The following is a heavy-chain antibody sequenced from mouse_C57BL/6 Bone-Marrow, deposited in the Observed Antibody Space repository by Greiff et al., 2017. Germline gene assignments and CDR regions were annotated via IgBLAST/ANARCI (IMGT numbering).Heavy chain of an antibody. CDR1: GYTFTSYW. D-gene: IGHD2-4*01. CDR3: ARDDYDERGYFDY. J-gene: IGHJ2*01. Sequence: VQLQQPGAELVRPGTSVKLSCKASGYTFTSYWMHWVKQRPGQGLEWIGVIDPSDSYTNYNQKFKGKATLTVDTSSSTAYMQLSSLTSEDSAVYYCARDDYDERGYFDYWGQGTTLTVSS. CDR2: IDPSDSYT. V-gene: IGHV1-59*01.